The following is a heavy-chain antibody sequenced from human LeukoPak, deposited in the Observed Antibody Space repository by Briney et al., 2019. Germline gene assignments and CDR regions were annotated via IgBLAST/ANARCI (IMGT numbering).Heavy chain of an antibody. CDR2: ISPYNGNT. CDR1: GYDFTRVG. Sequence: ASVTVSCKASGYDFTRVGITWVRRAPGQGLEWMGWISPYNGNTRYAQKFQGRVAMTTDTSTTTAYMELRGLRFNDTAVYYCARAGSGSGWYFDYWGQGTLVTVSS. CDR3: ARAGSGSGWYFDY. V-gene: IGHV1-18*01. J-gene: IGHJ4*02. D-gene: IGHD6-19*01.